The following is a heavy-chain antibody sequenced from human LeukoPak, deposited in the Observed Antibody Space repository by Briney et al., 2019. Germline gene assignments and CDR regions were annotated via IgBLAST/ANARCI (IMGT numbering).Heavy chain of an antibody. CDR1: GFTFSSDA. Sequence: GGSLRLSCAASGFTFSSDAMSWVCHAPRKRLGRVSAISGSGGSTYYADSVKGRFTISRDNAKTTLYLQMHSLRAEDTAVYYCAKDAEIAVAGNDYWGQGTLVTVSS. J-gene: IGHJ4*02. CDR3: AKDAEIAVAGNDY. CDR2: ISGSGGST. V-gene: IGHV3-23*01. D-gene: IGHD6-19*01.